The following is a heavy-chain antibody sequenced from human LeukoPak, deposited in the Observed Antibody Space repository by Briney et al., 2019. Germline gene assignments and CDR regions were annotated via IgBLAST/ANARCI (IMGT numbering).Heavy chain of an antibody. CDR3: ARDRLLFEVVIQYYFDY. CDR1: GYTFTSYY. D-gene: IGHD3-3*01. Sequence: ASVKVSCKASGYTFTSYYMHWVRQAPGQGLEWMGIINPSGGSTSYAQKFQGRVTMTRDTSTSTVYMELSSLRSEDTAVYYCARDRLLFEVVIQYYFDYRGQGTLVTVSS. CDR2: INPSGGST. J-gene: IGHJ4*02. V-gene: IGHV1-46*01.